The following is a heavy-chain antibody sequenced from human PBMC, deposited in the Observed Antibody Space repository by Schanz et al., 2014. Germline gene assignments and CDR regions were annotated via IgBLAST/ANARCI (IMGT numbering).Heavy chain of an antibody. D-gene: IGHD1-26*01. CDR3: AKDSRGSSFDMDV. CDR2: ITTSTSYT. V-gene: IGHV3-11*05. J-gene: IGHJ6*02. Sequence: PGGSLRLSCAASGFTFSDNFMSWIRQAPGKGLEWISYITTSTSYTNYADSVKGRFTISRDNSKNSLYLQMNSLRTEDTALYYCAKDSRGSSFDMDVWGQGTTVTVSS. CDR1: GFTFSDNF.